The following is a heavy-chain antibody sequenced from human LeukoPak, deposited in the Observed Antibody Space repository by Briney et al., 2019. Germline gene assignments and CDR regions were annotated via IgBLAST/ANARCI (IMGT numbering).Heavy chain of an antibody. CDR3: ARVSDDSSGSLPGS. J-gene: IGHJ4*02. CDR2: IYYSGST. Sequence: SETLSLTCTVSGGSISSSSYYWGWIRQPPGKGLEWIGSIYYSGSTYYNPSLKSRVTISVDTSKNQFSLKLSSVTAADTAVYYCARVSDDSSGSLPGSWGQGTLVTVSS. V-gene: IGHV4-39*01. CDR1: GGSISSSSYY. D-gene: IGHD3-22*01.